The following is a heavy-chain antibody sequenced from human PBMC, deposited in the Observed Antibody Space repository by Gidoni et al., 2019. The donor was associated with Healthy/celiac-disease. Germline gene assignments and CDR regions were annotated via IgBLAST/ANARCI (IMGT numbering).Heavy chain of an antibody. D-gene: IGHD5-18*01. CDR3: AKVVRIQVWAPYFDY. CDR2: MSSRGCST. CDR1: GFPFTSYA. J-gene: IGHJ4*02. V-gene: IGHV3-23*01. Sequence: GQPSESGGGLVQPGGSMRLSWAPSGFPFTSYAMSWVRQAPGKGLDWVSAMSSRGCSTYYADSVKGRFTICRDNSKNTLYRQMNSLRAEDTAVYYCAKVVRIQVWAPYFDYWGQGTLVTVSS.